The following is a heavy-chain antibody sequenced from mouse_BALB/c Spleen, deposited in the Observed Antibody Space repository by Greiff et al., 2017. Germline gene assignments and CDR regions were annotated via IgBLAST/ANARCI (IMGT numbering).Heavy chain of an antibody. CDR1: GFTFSSYG. CDR3: ARDLSYDYDSWFAY. CDR2: INSNGGST. J-gene: IGHJ3*01. V-gene: IGHV5-6-3*01. D-gene: IGHD2-4*01. Sequence: DVKLVESGGGLVKPGGSLKLSCAASGFTFSSYGMSWVRQTPDKRLELVATINSNGGSTYYPDSVKGRFTISRDNAKNTLYLQMSSLKSEDTAMYYCARDLSYDYDSWFAYWGQGTLVTVSA.